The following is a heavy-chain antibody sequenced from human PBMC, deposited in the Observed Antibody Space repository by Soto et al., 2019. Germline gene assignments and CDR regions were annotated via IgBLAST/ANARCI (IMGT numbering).Heavy chain of an antibody. J-gene: IGHJ6*02. V-gene: IGHV3-21*01. CDR1: GVTFSNYT. CDR3: ARDLKVAGTNSFYYYGMDV. D-gene: IGHD6-19*01. CDR2: ISRSSRNI. Sequence: EVQLVGSGGGLVKPGGSLRLSCTDSGVTFSNYTMNWVRQAPGKGLEWVSSISRSSRNIYYADSVKGRFTISRDNAKNALYLQINSLRAEDTAVYYCARDLKVAGTNSFYYYGMDVWGQGTTVTVSS.